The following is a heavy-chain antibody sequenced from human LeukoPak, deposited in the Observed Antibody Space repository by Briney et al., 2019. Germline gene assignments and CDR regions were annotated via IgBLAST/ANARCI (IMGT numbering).Heavy chain of an antibody. CDR3: AKGDEYCGGDCYAWFDY. CDR1: GFTFSSYG. CDR2: VSGSGGST. J-gene: IGHJ4*02. Sequence: GGTLRLSCAASGFTFSSYGMSWVRQAPGKGLEWVSAVSGSGGSTYYADSVKGRFTISRDNSKNTLYLQMNSLRAEDTAVYYCAKGDEYCGGDCYAWFDYWGQGTLVTVSS. D-gene: IGHD2-21*02. V-gene: IGHV3-23*01.